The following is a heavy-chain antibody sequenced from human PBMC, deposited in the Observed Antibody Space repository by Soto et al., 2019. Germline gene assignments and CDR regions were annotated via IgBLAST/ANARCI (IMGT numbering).Heavy chain of an antibody. CDR1: GYTFTSYA. V-gene: IGHV1-3*01. CDR3: ARDKGEQLWRAGYFDY. Sequence: QVPLVQSGAEVKKPGASVKVSCKASGYTFTSYAMHWVRQAPGQRLEWMGWINAGNGNTKYSQKFQGRVTITRDTSASTAYMELSSLRSEDTAVYYCARDKGEQLWRAGYFDYWGQGTLVTVSS. D-gene: IGHD5-18*01. CDR2: INAGNGNT. J-gene: IGHJ4*02.